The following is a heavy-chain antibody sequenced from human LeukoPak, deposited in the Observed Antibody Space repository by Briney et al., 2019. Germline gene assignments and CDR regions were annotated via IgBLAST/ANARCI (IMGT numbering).Heavy chain of an antibody. CDR2: IRFDGSNK. V-gene: IGHV3-30*02. CDR1: GFTFSSYG. D-gene: IGHD5-24*01. J-gene: IGHJ4*02. CDR3: AKGRVRRDTLGFDY. Sequence: GGSLRLSCAASGFTFSSYGIHWVRQAPGKGLEWVAFIRFDGSNKYYADSVKGRFTISRDNSKNTLYLQMNSLRAEDTAVYYCAKGRVRRDTLGFDYWGQGTLVTVSS.